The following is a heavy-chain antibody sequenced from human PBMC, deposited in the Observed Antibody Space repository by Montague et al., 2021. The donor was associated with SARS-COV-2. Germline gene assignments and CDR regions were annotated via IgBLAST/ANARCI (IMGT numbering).Heavy chain of an antibody. CDR2: IFHSGIT. J-gene: IGHJ5*02. CDR1: GGSISSYS. D-gene: IGHD1-7*01. CDR3: ARTEYNWNYWFDP. Sequence: SETLSLTCSVHGGSISSYSWSWIRQSPGKGLEWIGYIFHSGITNYNPSLKSRVTISVDMSKNQFSLQLNSVTAADSAVYYCARTEYNWNYWFDPWGQGTLVTVSS. V-gene: IGHV4-59*12.